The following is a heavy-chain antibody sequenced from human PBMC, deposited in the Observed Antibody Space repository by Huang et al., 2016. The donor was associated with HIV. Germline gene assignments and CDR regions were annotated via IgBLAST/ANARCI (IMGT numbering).Heavy chain of an antibody. Sequence: QVQLVESGGGVVQPGGSLRLSCAASGFTFSSYGMPWVRQAPGKGLEWVAVIRYDGSNKYYADSVRGRFTISRDNSKNTLYLQMNSLRAEDTAVYYCAKGSMANAFDIWGQGTMVTVSS. V-gene: IGHV3-30*02. J-gene: IGHJ3*02. CDR2: IRYDGSNK. CDR1: GFTFSSYG. CDR3: AKGSMANAFDI. D-gene: IGHD3-10*01.